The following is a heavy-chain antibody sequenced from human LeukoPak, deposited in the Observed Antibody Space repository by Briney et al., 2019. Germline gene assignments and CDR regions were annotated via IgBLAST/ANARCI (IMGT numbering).Heavy chain of an antibody. CDR1: GYTFTNNN. CDR3: ARGFLRMGLYIDF. J-gene: IGHJ6*03. CDR2: MDPQSGKT. D-gene: IGHD2-15*01. V-gene: IGHV1-8*01. Sequence: GASVKVSCKASGYTFTNNNINRVRQATGQGPEWMGWMDPQSGKTEYAQKFRGRVAMTRDTSTRTAYMELSSLRSDDTAVYYCARGFLRMGLYIDFCCKGTTVIVSS.